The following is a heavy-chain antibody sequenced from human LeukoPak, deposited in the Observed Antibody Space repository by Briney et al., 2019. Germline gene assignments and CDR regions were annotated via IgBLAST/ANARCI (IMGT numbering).Heavy chain of an antibody. CDR2: IHPNGGGT. Sequence: ASVKVSCKASGYTFTGYYMHWVRQAPGQGLEWMGWIHPNGGGTNYAQKFQGRVTMTSDTSITTAYMELSSLRSDDTAVYYCARVTVGYQPLSAFDRWGQGTLVTVSS. CDR1: GYTFTGYY. CDR3: ARVTVGYQPLSAFDR. J-gene: IGHJ4*02. D-gene: IGHD2-2*01. V-gene: IGHV1-2*02.